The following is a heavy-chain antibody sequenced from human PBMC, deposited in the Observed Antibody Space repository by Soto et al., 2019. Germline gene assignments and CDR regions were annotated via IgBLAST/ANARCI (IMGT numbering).Heavy chain of an antibody. V-gene: IGHV1-3*04. J-gene: IGHJ6*02. CDR1: GYGFSSYA. CDR2: INIGSGNT. CDR3: ARDGGDCGYRLAYYCYIGMDV. Sequence: ASVKVSCKASGYGFSSYAMHWVRQAPGQRLEWMGWINIGSGNTEYSQNFQDRITITRDTSASTVYMELSSLRSEDTAVYYCARDGGDCGYRLAYYCYIGMDVWGQGTTVTVSS. D-gene: IGHD2-21*02.